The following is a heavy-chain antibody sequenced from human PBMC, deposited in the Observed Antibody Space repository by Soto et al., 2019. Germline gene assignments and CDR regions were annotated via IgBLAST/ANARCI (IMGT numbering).Heavy chain of an antibody. J-gene: IGHJ4*02. CDR2: IYYSGST. V-gene: IGHV4-59*01. CDR3: ARESGTVTTIYFDY. CDR1: GGSISSYY. Sequence: PSETLSLTCTVSGGSISSYYWSWIRQPPGKGLEWIGYIYYSGSTNYNPSLKSRVTISVDTSKNQFSLKLSSVTAADTAVYYCARESGTVTTIYFDYWGQGTLVTVSS. D-gene: IGHD4-17*01.